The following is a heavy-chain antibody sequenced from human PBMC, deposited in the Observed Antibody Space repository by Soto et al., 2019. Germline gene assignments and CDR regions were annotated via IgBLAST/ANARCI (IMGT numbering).Heavy chain of an antibody. V-gene: IGHV1-69*01. CDR1: GDAFNSYS. CDR2: ITPIFGLV. D-gene: IGHD3-16*01. CDR3: ATATESTPGGRMDV. Sequence: VQLVQSGTEVKRPGSSVKVSCTTCGDAFNSYSISWVRQAPGQGLEWMGGITPIFGLVKYADKFRGTVTISAADSTGTVYLQLSSLRSEDTAIYYCATATESTPGGRMDVWGLGTTVTVS. J-gene: IGHJ6*02.